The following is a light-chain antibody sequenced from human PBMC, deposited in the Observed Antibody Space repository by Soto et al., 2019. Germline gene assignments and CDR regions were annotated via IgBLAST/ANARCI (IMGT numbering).Light chain of an antibody. Sequence: ENVLTQSPGTLSLSPGERATLSCRASQSVTSAHLAWYQQKPGQPPRLLISGASSRATDIPDRFSGSGSGTDFILTISRLEPEDFAVYYCQQYGGSPPMHTFGQGTKLELK. CDR2: GAS. CDR1: QSVTSAH. CDR3: QQYGGSPPMHT. V-gene: IGKV3-20*01. J-gene: IGKJ2*01.